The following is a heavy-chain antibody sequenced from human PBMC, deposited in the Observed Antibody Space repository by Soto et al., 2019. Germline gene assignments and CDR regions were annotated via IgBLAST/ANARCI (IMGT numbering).Heavy chain of an antibody. CDR3: TKGSIPAVGRVFFES. V-gene: IGHV3-23*01. CDR1: RFFFNGFD. D-gene: IGHD6-13*01. J-gene: IGHJ4*02. CDR2: ISANAGNI. Sequence: EVQLLESGGGLVQPGGSLRLSCAASRFFFNGFDMSWVRQAPGMGLEWVSTISANAGNINYAGSVRGRFSISRDSSKNSVDLQMNSLRVEDTAVYFCTKGSIPAVGRVFFESWGQGTLVTVSS.